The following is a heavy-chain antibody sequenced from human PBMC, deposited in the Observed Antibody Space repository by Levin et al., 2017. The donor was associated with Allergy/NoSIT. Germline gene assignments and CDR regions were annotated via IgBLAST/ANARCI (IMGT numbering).Heavy chain of an antibody. CDR3: AKWASSPGPDWFDT. J-gene: IGHJ5*02. CDR1: GFTFSSFA. CDR2: IDYNTDNT. D-gene: IGHD6-6*01. V-gene: IGHV3-23*01. Sequence: SCAASGFTFSSFAMSWVRQTPGKGLEWVSAIDYNTDNTYYTDSVKGRFTISRDNSRDTLYLQMNSLRPEDTALYYCAKWASSPGPDWFDTWGQGTRVTVSS.